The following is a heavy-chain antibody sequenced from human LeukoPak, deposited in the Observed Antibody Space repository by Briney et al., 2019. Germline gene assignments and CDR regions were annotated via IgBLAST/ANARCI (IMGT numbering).Heavy chain of an antibody. CDR2: IWHDGSHK. V-gene: IGHV3-33*01. J-gene: IGHJ4*02. CDR3: ARGIFGSGSYPDF. D-gene: IGHD3-10*01. CDR1: GFSFDTYA. Sequence: TGGSLRLSCAASGFSFDTYAMHWVRQAPGQGLEWVALIWHDGSHKFYSNSVRGQFTISRDNSKNTVYLQMNNLRPDGTAVYYCARGIFGSGSYPDFWGQGTLVTVSS.